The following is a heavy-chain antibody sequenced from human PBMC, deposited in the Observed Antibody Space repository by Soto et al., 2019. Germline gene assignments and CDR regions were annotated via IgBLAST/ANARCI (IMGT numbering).Heavy chain of an antibody. CDR3: AYGFRYYDSSHPLDY. CDR1: GYTFTSYG. J-gene: IGHJ4*02. V-gene: IGHV1-18*01. D-gene: IGHD3-22*01. Sequence: GASVKVSCKASGYTFTSYGISWVRQAPGQGLEWMGWISAYNGNTNYAQKLQGRVTMTTDTSTSTAYMELMSLRSDDTAVYYCAYGFRYYDSSHPLDYWGQGTLVTVSS. CDR2: ISAYNGNT.